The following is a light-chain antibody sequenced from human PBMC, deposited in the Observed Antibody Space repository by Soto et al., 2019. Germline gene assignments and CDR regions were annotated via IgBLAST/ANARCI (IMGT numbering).Light chain of an antibody. CDR2: DAS. CDR3: QQYNKWPPIT. Sequence: EIVLTQSPATLSLYPGERATLSCRASQSVWTYLAWYQQKRGQAPRLLMYDASNRASGVPARFSGSGSGTEFTLTISSLQSEDFAVYYCQQYNKWPPITFGQGTRLEIK. CDR1: QSVWTY. V-gene: IGKV3D-15*01. J-gene: IGKJ5*01.